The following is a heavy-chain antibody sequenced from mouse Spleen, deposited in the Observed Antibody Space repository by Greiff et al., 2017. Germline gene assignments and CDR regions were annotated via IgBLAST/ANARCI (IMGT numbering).Heavy chain of an antibody. J-gene: IGHJ4*01. D-gene: IGHD2-3*01. CDR1: GYTFTSYW. Sequence: VQLQQPGAELVKPGASVKLSCKASGYTFTSYWMQWVKQRPGQGLEWIGEIDPSDSYTNYNQKFKGKATLTVDTSSSTAYMQLSSLTSEDSAVYYCARLYDGYYYAMDYWGQGTSVTVSS. CDR2: IDPSDSYT. V-gene: IGHV1-50*01. CDR3: ARLYDGYYYAMDY.